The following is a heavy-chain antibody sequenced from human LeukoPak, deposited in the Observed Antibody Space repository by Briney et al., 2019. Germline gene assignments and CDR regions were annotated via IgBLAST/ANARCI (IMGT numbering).Heavy chain of an antibody. CDR3: AKVGYDFWSGYSTLYYYYMDV. CDR1: GGSISSYY. V-gene: IGHV4-59*01. CDR2: ISYSGST. J-gene: IGHJ6*03. D-gene: IGHD3-3*01. Sequence: SETLSLTCTVSGGSISSYYWSWIRQPPGKGLEWIGFISYSGSTIYSPSLESRVTISVDTSRNQFSLRLSSVTAADTAVYYCAKVGYDFWSGYSTLYYYYMDVWGKGTTVTVSS.